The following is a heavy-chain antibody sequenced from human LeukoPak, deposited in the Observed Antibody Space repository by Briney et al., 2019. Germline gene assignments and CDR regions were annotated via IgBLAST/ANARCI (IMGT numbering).Heavy chain of an antibody. CDR1: GGSISSSSYY. Sequence: SETLSLTCTVSGGSISSSSYYWGWIRQPPGKGLEWIGSIYYSGSTNYNPSLKSRVTISVDTSKNQFSLKLRSVTAADTAVYYCARVVQSTDSSGFYLPEYFQHWGQGTLVTVSS. J-gene: IGHJ1*01. CDR3: ARVVQSTDSSGFYLPEYFQH. D-gene: IGHD3-22*01. V-gene: IGHV4-39*07. CDR2: IYYSGST.